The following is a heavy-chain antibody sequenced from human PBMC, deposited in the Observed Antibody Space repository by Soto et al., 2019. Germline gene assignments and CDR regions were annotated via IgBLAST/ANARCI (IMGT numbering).Heavy chain of an antibody. V-gene: IGHV1-2*02. Sequence: ASVKVSCKASGYTFTGYYMHWVRQAPGQGLEWMGWINPNSGGTNYAQKFQGRVTMTRDTSISTAYMELSRLRSDDTAVYYCARDRIRGSSYGKEFDYWGQGTLVTVSS. CDR3: ARDRIRGSSYGKEFDY. J-gene: IGHJ4*02. CDR2: INPNSGGT. D-gene: IGHD5-18*01. CDR1: GYTFTGYY.